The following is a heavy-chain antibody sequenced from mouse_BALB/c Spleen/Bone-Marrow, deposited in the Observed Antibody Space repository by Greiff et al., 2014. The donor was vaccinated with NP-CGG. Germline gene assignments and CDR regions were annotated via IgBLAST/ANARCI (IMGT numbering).Heavy chain of an antibody. Sequence: QVQLQQSGAELVKPGASVKLSCEASGYTFTDYIIHWIKQRSGQGLEWIGWFYPGSGNIKYNEKFKDKATLTADKSSSTVYMELSRLTSEDSAVYFCTRHFYGSSYFDYWGQGTTLTVSS. CDR2: FYPGSGNI. CDR3: TRHFYGSSYFDY. V-gene: IGHV1-62-2*01. CDR1: GYTFTDYI. J-gene: IGHJ2*01. D-gene: IGHD1-1*01.